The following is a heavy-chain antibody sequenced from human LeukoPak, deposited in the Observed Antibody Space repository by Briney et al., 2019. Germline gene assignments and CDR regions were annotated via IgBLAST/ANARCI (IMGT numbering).Heavy chain of an antibody. CDR1: GGSISSYY. Sequence: SETLSLTCTVSGGSISSYYWSWIRQPPGKGLEWIGYIYYRGSTNYNPSLKSRVTISVDTSKNQFSLRLSSVTAADTAVYYCARDQYYNSGSPALRYWGQGTLVTVSS. J-gene: IGHJ4*02. V-gene: IGHV4-59*12. CDR3: ARDQYYNSGSPALRY. CDR2: IYYRGST. D-gene: IGHD3-10*01.